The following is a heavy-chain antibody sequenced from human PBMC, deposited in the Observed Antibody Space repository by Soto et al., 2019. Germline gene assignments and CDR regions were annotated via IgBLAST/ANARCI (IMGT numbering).Heavy chain of an antibody. V-gene: IGHV5-10-1*01. CDR1: GYMFPIYH. CDR3: ATHGSNGDFDF. D-gene: IGHD2-8*01. CDR2: IDASDSRT. Sequence: PGESLKISCEASGYMFPIYHISWVRQMPGKGLEWVGKIDASDSRTLYRPSSRARITISVDKSINTAYLEWGRLKASDTAMYYCATHGSNGDFDFWGQGTQVTVSS. J-gene: IGHJ4*02.